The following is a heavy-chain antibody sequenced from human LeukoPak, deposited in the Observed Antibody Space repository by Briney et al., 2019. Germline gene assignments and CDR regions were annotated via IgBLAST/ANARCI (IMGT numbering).Heavy chain of an antibody. CDR3: ASGSYGSGFYYFYYMDV. J-gene: IGHJ6*03. Sequence: GGSLRLSCAASGFTFSDYYMSWIRQAPGKGLEWVSYISSGGDSIYYADSVKGRFTISRDNAKNSVSLQMSSLRAEDTAVYYCASGSYGSGFYYFYYMDVWGKGTTVTVSS. D-gene: IGHD3-10*01. V-gene: IGHV3-11*04. CDR2: ISSGGDSI. CDR1: GFTFSDYY.